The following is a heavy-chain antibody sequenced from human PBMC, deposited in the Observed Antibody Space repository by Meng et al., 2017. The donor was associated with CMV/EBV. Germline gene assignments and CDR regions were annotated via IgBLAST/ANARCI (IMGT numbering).Heavy chain of an antibody. CDR2: ISAYNGNT. CDR3: ARLSGPQYYYDSSGYYNY. CDR1: GYTFTSYG. D-gene: IGHD3-22*01. V-gene: IGHV1-18*01. J-gene: IGHJ4*02. Sequence: ASVKVSCKASGYTFTSYGISWVRQAPGQGLEWTGWISAYNGNTNYAQKLQGRVTMTTDTSTSTAYMELRSLRSDDTAVYYCARLSGPQYYYDSSGYYNYWGQGTLVTVSS.